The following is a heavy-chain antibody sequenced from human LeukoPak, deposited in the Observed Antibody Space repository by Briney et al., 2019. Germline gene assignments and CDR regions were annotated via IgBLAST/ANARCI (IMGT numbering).Heavy chain of an antibody. CDR2: IWYDGSNK. D-gene: IGHD5-18*01. Sequence: GGSLRLSCAASGFTFSSYGMHWVRQAPGKGLEWVAVIWYDGSNKHYADSVKGRFTISRDNSKNTLYLQMNSLRAEDTAVYYCARDSYGYLYFDYWGQGTLVTVPS. CDR3: ARDSYGYLYFDY. J-gene: IGHJ4*02. V-gene: IGHV3-33*01. CDR1: GFTFSSYG.